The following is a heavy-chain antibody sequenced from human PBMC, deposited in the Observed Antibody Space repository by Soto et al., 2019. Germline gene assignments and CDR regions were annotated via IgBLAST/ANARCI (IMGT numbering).Heavy chain of an antibody. CDR3: ARHPSDFWFDP. J-gene: IGHJ5*02. V-gene: IGHV4-39*01. CDR2: IYCSGST. D-gene: IGHD2-21*02. Sequence: QLQLQESGPGLVKPSETLSLTCTVSGGSISSSSYFWGWIRQPPGKGLEWIGSIYCSGSTYYNPSLKSRVMVSVDTSKNQFSLKLSSVTAADTAVHYCARHPSDFWFDPWGQGTLVTVSS. CDR1: GGSISSSSYF.